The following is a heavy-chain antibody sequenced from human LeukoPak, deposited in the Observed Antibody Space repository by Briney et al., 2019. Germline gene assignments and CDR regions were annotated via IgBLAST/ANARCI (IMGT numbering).Heavy chain of an antibody. Sequence: SETLSLTCAVYGGSFSGYYWSWIRQPPGKGLEWVGEINHSGSTNYNPSLKSRVTISVDTSKNQFSLKLSSVTAADTAVYYCASRNYYDSSGYPRNYAFDIWGQGTMVTVSS. J-gene: IGHJ3*02. CDR1: GGSFSGYY. CDR2: INHSGST. D-gene: IGHD3-22*01. V-gene: IGHV4-34*01. CDR3: ASRNYYDSSGYPRNYAFDI.